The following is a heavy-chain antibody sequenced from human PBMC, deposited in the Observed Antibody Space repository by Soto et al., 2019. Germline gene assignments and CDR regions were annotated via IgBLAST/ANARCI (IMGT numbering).Heavy chain of an antibody. CDR1: GFTFSSYG. Sequence: VGSLRLSCAASGFTFSSYGMHWVRQAPGKGLEWVAVISYDGSNKYYADSVKGRFTISRDNSKNTLYLQMNSLRAEDTAVYYCSLRHDSSGYYYAYFDYWGQGTLVTVSS. J-gene: IGHJ4*02. D-gene: IGHD3-22*01. V-gene: IGHV3-30*03. CDR3: SLRHDSSGYYYAYFDY. CDR2: ISYDGSNK.